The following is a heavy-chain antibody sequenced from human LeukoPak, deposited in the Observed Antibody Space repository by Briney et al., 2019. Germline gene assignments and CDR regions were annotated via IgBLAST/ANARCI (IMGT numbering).Heavy chain of an antibody. D-gene: IGHD7-27*01. Sequence: GGSLRLSCAVSGFTFSDSHMTWLRQALGKGLEWVSYISNSGSSISYADSVKGRFTTSRDNAKSSLYLQMNSLRAEDTAVYYCGRGHWGLDYWGQGALVTVSS. V-gene: IGHV3-11*04. CDR1: GFTFSDSH. CDR3: GRGHWGLDY. CDR2: ISNSGSSI. J-gene: IGHJ4*02.